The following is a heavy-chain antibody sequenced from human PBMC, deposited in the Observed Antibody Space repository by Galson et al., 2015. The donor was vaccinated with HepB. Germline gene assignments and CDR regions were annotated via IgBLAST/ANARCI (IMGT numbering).Heavy chain of an antibody. CDR2: IKQDGSEK. CDR3: ARDYLPHYGGKIPFFDY. CDR1: GFAFSSYW. J-gene: IGHJ4*02. D-gene: IGHD4-23*01. V-gene: IGHV3-7*03. Sequence: LRLSCAASGFAFSSYWMSWVRQAPGKGLEWVANIKQDGSEKYYVDSVKGRFTISRGNAKNSLYLQMNSLRAEDTAVYYCARDYLPHYGGKIPFFDYWGQGTLVTVSS.